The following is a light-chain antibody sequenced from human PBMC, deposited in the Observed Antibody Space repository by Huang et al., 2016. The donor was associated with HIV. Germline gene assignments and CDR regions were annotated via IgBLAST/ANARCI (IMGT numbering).Light chain of an antibody. Sequence: DIQMTQSPSTLSASVGDRVTITCRVSQSISNWLAWYQQKPGKAPKLLIYKASNLESGVPSRFSGSGSGTEFTLTISSLQPDDFATYYYQQFNSYSTFGQGTKVEIK. V-gene: IGKV1-5*03. J-gene: IGKJ1*01. CDR2: KAS. CDR1: QSISNW. CDR3: QQFNSYST.